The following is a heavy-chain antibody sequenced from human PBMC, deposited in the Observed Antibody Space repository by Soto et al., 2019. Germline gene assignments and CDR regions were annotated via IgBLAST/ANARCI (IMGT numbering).Heavy chain of an antibody. CDR3: ARGHYYDSSGDYMDV. J-gene: IGHJ6*02. D-gene: IGHD3-22*01. CDR2: ISAYNGNT. Sequence: ASVNVSCKYSGCTLTSYGISWVRQAPGQGLEGMGWISAYNGNTNYAQKLQGRVTMTTDTSTSTAYMELRSLRSDDMAVYYCARGHYYDSSGDYMDVWGQGTTVTVSS. V-gene: IGHV1-18*03. CDR1: GCTLTSYG.